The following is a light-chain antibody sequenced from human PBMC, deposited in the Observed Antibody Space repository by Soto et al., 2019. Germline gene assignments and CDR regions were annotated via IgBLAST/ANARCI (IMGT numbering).Light chain of an antibody. V-gene: IGKV3-11*01. CDR3: QQRTNWPPRDT. CDR2: DAS. J-gene: IGKJ2*01. Sequence: DIILTQSPATLSLSPGERATLSCRASQSVGTSLAWFQQRPGQAPRPLLSDASTRATGIPARFSGSGSGTDFTLAITGLQPEDVAVYYCQQRTNWPPRDTFGQGTKLELK. CDR1: QSVGTS.